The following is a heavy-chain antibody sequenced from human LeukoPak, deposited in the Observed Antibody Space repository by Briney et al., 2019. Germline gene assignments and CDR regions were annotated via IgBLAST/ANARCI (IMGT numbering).Heavy chain of an antibody. CDR1: TSR. CDR3: ARDLWNFYDDSGYNRDFDS. V-gene: IGHV1-18*01. D-gene: IGHD3-22*01. J-gene: IGHJ5*01. CDR2: IGTYGGDT. Sequence: ASVKVSCKATSRISWVRQAPGQGLEWMGWIGTYGGDTYYAQKFQGRITVTTDTSTSTVYMELRNLRSDDTALYDCARDLWNFYDDSGYNRDFDSWGQGTLVTVSS.